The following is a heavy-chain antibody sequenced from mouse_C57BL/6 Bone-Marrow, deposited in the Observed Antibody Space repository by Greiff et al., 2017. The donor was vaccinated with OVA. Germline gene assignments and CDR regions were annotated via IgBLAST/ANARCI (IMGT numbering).Heavy chain of an antibody. CDR3: TTDYFDY. Sequence: EVMLVASGAELVRPGASVKLSCTASGFSITDDYMHWVMQRPEQGLEWIGWIDPDNGDTYYASKFQGKATITADTSSNTAYLQLSSLTSEDSAVYYCTTDYFDYWGRGTTLTVSA. V-gene: IGHV14-4*01. CDR1: GFSITDDY. J-gene: IGHJ2*01. CDR2: IDPDNGDT.